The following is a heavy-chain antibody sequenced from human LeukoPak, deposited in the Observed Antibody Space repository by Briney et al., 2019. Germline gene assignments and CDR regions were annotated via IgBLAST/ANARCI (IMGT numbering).Heavy chain of an antibody. CDR2: INWNGGST. J-gene: IGHJ6*03. CDR3: ARQGTSDYYYYYYMDV. D-gene: IGHD2-2*01. CDR1: GFTFSSYA. Sequence: GGSLRLSCAASGFTFSSYAMSWVRQAPGKGLEWVSGINWNGGSTGYADSVKGRFSISRDNAKNSLYLQMNSLRAEDTALYYCARQGTSDYYYYYYMDVWGKGTTVTVSS. V-gene: IGHV3-20*04.